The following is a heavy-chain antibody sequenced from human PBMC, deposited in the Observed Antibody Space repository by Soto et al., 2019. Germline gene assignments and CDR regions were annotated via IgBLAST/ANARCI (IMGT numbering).Heavy chain of an antibody. V-gene: IGHV4-59*01. CDR2: IYYSGTT. D-gene: IGHD3-16*01. CDR3: ARSQRGRTAFTFDY. J-gene: IGHJ4*02. CDR1: GGSIRDYF. Sequence: PSETLSLTCTVSGGSIRDYFWSWIRQPPGKGLEWIGYIYYSGTTNYNSYLKSRLSLSVDMSKNQFSLKLASVTAADTAVYFCARSQRGRTAFTFDYWGQGALVTVSS.